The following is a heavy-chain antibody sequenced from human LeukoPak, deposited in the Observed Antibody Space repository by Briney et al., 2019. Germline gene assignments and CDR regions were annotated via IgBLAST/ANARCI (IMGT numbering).Heavy chain of an antibody. CDR3: ARDLPRRDGYKSAWDLDY. CDR2: INPNSGGT. J-gene: IGHJ4*02. V-gene: IGHV1-2*02. CDR1: GYTFTGYY. Sequence: VASVKVSCKASGYTFTGYYMHWVRQAPGQGLEWMGWINPNSGGTNYAQKFQGRVTMTRDTSISTAYMELSRLRSDDTAVYYCARDLPRRDGYKSAWDLDYWGQGTLVTVSS. D-gene: IGHD5-24*01.